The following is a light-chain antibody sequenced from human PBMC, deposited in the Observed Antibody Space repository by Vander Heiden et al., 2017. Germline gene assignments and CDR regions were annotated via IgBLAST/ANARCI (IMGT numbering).Light chain of an antibody. Sequence: DIQMTQSPSSLSASAGDRVTITCRASQSISSYLNWYQQKPGKVPHLLIYAASSLQSGVPSRFSGSGSGTDFTLTISRLQPEDFATYDCQQSDRTPITFGQGTRLEI. CDR3: QQSDRTPIT. J-gene: IGKJ5*01. V-gene: IGKV1-39*01. CDR1: QSISSY. CDR2: AAS.